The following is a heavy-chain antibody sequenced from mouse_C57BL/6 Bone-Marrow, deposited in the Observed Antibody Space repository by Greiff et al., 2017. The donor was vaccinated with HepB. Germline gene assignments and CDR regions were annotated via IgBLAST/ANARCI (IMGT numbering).Heavy chain of an antibody. Sequence: QVQLQQPGAELVRPGTSVKLSCKASGYTFTSYWMHWVKQRPGQGLEWIGVIDPSDSYTNYNQKFKGKATLTVDPSSSTAYMQLSSLTSEDSAVYYCARGYVDFDYWGQGTTLTVSS. CDR2: IDPSDSYT. CDR3: ARGYVDFDY. V-gene: IGHV1-59*01. CDR1: GYTFTSYW. J-gene: IGHJ2*01.